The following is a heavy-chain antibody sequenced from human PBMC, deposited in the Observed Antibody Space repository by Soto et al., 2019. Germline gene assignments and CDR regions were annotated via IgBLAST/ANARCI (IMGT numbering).Heavy chain of an antibody. CDR1: GYSISSGYY. CDR2: IYYSGTI. CDR3: ARHLALSWTFNWFDP. V-gene: IGHV4-38-2*01. Sequence: PSETLSLPCAVSGYSISSGYYWGWIRQPPGKGLEWIGNIYYSGTIDYRPSLTSRVTISIDASKNQFSLKMSSVTAAETAVYYCARHLALSWTFNWFDPWGQGTLVTVSS. J-gene: IGHJ5*02. D-gene: IGHD3-3*02.